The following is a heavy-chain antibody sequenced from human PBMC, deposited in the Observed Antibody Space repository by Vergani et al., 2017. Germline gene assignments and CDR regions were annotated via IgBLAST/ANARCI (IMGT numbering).Heavy chain of an antibody. J-gene: IGHJ1*01. Sequence: QVHLVESGGGVVQPGRSLRLSCVVSGFTSSYYGMHWVRQAPGKGLEWVAVISSDGTQKYYADSVKGRFTISRDNSKSTLYLQMNSLRTEDTAVYYCATKSCCTPGCQIGYFREWGQGTLVTVSS. CDR1: GFTSSYYG. CDR3: ATKSCCTPGCQIGYFRE. CDR2: ISSDGTQK. V-gene: IGHV3-30*03. D-gene: IGHD1-1*01.